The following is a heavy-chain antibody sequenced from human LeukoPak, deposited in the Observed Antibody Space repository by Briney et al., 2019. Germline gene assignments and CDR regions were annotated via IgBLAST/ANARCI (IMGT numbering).Heavy chain of an antibody. D-gene: IGHD2-21*02. J-gene: IGHJ4*02. CDR1: GFTFNNYG. V-gene: IGHV3-33*01. CDR2: IWYDGGNK. CDR3: ARDVKGGDFYYFDY. Sequence: GGSLRLSCEASGFTFNNYGMHWVRQAPGKGLEWVAVIWYDGGNKYYGDSVKGRFTISRDNSKNTLYLQMSSLRAEDTAVYYCARDVKGGDFYYFDYWGQGTLVTVSS.